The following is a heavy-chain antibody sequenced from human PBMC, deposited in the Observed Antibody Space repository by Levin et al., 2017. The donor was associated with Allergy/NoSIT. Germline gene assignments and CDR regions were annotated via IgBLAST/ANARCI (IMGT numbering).Heavy chain of an antibody. J-gene: IGHJ4*02. CDR2: INPNSGGT. V-gene: IGHV1-2*06. Sequence: AASVKVSCKTSGYTFTAFHVHWVRQAPGQGLEWMGRINPNSGGTDYARKFQGRVNMTRDMSIRTVYLELATLRSDDTAVFFCVRRGGSTWDLDYWGQGTLVTVPS. CDR3: VRRGGSTWDLDY. CDR1: GYTFTAFH. D-gene: IGHD6-13*01.